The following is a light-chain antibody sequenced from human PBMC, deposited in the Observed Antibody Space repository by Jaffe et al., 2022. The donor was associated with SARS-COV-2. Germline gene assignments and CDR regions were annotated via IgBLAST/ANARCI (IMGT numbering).Light chain of an antibody. Sequence: DIQMTQSPSSLSASVGDRITITCRASQSINSYLNWYQQKPGKAPKLLIYAASSLQGGVPSRFSGSGSGTEFTLTISSLQPEDFATYYCQQSYSTPYTFGGGTEVEIK. CDR3: QQSYSTPYT. V-gene: IGKV1-39*01. CDR2: AAS. J-gene: IGKJ4*01. CDR1: QSINSY.